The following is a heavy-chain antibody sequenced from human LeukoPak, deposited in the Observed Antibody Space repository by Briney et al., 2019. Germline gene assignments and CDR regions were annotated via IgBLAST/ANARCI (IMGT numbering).Heavy chain of an antibody. CDR2: ITHSGYT. V-gene: IGHV4-34*01. J-gene: IGHJ4*02. CDR3: ARGDGLWSGYYSE. Sequence: PSETLSLTCAVYAGSFSGHYWSWIRQPPGKGLEWIGDITHSGYTNYNPSLKSRVTISVDTSRNNFSLKLTSVTAADTAVYYCARGDGLWSGYYSEWGQGTLVTVSS. CDR1: AGSFSGHY. D-gene: IGHD3-3*01.